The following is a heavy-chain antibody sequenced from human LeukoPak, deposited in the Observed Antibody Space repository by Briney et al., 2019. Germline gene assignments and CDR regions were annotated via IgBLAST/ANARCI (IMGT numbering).Heavy chain of an antibody. J-gene: IGHJ4*02. Sequence: SETLSLTCTVSGGSISSGDYYWSWIRQPPGKGLEGIVYIYYSGSTYYNPSLKSRVTITVNKTKNQFSLKLTSVTAADTAVYYCARVGPRGDFDYWGQGTLVTVSS. CDR1: GGSISSGDYY. V-gene: IGHV4-30-4*08. CDR3: ARVGPRGDFDY. D-gene: IGHD3-10*01. CDR2: IYYSGST.